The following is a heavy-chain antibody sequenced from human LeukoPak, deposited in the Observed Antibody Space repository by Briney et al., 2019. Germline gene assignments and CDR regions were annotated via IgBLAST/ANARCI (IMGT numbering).Heavy chain of an antibody. V-gene: IGHV1-46*01. J-gene: IGHJ4*02. CDR3: ARRPEYGDLTLCY. CDR1: GYTFTSNY. Sequence: ASVKVSCKAFGYTFTSNYMHWVRQAPGQGPEWMGVISPSGGSTTYAQKFQGRVTLTRDMSTSTDYLELSSLRSDDTAVYYCARRPEYGDLTLCYWGQGTLVTVSS. CDR2: ISPSGGST. D-gene: IGHD4-17*01.